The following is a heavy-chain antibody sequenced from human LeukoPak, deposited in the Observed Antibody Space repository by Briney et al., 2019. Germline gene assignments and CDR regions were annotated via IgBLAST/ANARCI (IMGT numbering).Heavy chain of an antibody. D-gene: IGHD2-21*02. CDR2: ISYIGNT. J-gene: IGHJ4*02. Sequence: PSETLSLTCTVSGGSISSYFWSWIRQPPGKGLEWIGHISYIGNTNYNTSLKSRLTMSIDTSKKQFSLKLSAVTAAGTAVYYCARCDPYYFDSWGQGTLVTVSS. CDR1: GGSISSYF. CDR3: ARCDPYYFDS. V-gene: IGHV4-59*08.